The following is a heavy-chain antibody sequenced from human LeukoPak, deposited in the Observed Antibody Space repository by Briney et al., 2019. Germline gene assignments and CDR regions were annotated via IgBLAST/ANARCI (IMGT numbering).Heavy chain of an antibody. D-gene: IGHD3-10*01. CDR3: ARTRVYTSGNYYKPLAY. CDR2: IFPRGST. J-gene: IGHJ4*02. Sequence: SETLSLTCAVSGGSVSSGNWWSWVRQPPGKGLEWIGEIFPRGSTNYNPSLKSRVTISLDKSKNQFSLKLTSVTAADTAVYYCARTRVYTSGNYYKPLAYWGQGSLVTVSS. V-gene: IGHV4-4*02. CDR1: GGSVSSGNW.